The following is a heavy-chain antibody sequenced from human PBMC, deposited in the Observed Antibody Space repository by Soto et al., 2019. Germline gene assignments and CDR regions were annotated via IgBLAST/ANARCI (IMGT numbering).Heavy chain of an antibody. D-gene: IGHD3-10*01. CDR3: ARIRYGSGSPDPYYYYYYMDV. CDR2: VYYSGST. J-gene: IGHJ6*03. Sequence: SETLSLTCTVSGASINDYYWSWIRQPPGKGLEWIGFVYYSGSTTYNPSLKSRVTISVDTSKNQFSLKLSSVTAADTAVYYCARIRYGSGSPDPYYYYYYMDVWGKGTTVTVSS. V-gene: IGHV4-59*12. CDR1: GASINDYY.